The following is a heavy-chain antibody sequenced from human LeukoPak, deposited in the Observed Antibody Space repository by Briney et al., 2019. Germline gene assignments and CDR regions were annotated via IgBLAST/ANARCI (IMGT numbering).Heavy chain of an antibody. CDR2: ISGRSGST. CDR1: GFIFSNYA. CDR3: AKWGDYDVLTGYYVSDF. Sequence: HPGGSLRFSCAASGFIFSNYAMYWVRQAPGKGLEWVSAISGRSGSTYYADSVKGRFTISRDSSKNTLYLQMNSLRADDTAVYYCAKWGDYDVLTGYYVSDFWGQGTLVTVSS. V-gene: IGHV3-23*01. D-gene: IGHD3-9*01. J-gene: IGHJ4*02.